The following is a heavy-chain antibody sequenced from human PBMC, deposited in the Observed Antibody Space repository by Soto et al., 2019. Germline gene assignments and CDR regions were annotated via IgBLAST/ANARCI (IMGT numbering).Heavy chain of an antibody. CDR1: GYTFTSYG. D-gene: IGHD1-26*01. Sequence: QVQLVQSGAEVKKPGASVKVSCKASGYTFTSYGISWVRQAPGQGLEWMGWISSYNGNTKYAQKLQGRVTMTTHTSTSTAYMEPRSLRSDDTAVYYCASDASVGLNDYWGQGTLVTVSS. CDR3: ASDASVGLNDY. V-gene: IGHV1-18*01. J-gene: IGHJ4*02. CDR2: ISSYNGNT.